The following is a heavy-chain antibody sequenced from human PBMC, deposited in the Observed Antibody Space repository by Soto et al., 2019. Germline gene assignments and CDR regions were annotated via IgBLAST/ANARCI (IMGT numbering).Heavy chain of an antibody. D-gene: IGHD4-17*01. Sequence: GGSLRLSCAASGFTFSTYAMAWVRQAPGKGLEWVSGVSASGLNTDYADPVKGRFTISRDDSKNTTYLQISSLKTEDTAVYYCTRHRIIWANHMTTVISNDGFDIWGQGTMVTVSS. CDR1: GFTFSTYA. CDR2: VSASGLNT. J-gene: IGHJ3*02. CDR3: TRHRIIWANHMTTVISNDGFDI. V-gene: IGHV3-23*01.